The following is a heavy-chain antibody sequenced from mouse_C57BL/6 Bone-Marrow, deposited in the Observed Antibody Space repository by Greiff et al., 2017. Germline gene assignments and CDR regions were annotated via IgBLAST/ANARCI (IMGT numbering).Heavy chain of an antibody. D-gene: IGHD3-2*02. CDR3: SREGSSGVFAY. CDR1: GFTFSNYR. Sequence: VQLVETGGGLVRPGTSLKLSCVTSGFTFSNYRMHWLRQPPGQGLEWIAEITAKSDNYGANYAENVKGRFAISRDDSKSSSYLEMDRLREEDTATYFCSREGSSGVFAYWGQGTLVTVSA. V-gene: IGHV13-2*01. CDR2: ITAKSDNYGA. J-gene: IGHJ3*01.